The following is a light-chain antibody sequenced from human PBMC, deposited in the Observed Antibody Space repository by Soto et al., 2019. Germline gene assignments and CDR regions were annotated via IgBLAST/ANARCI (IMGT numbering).Light chain of an antibody. CDR1: QSVSSY. V-gene: IGKV3-11*01. Sequence: EIVLTQSPATLSVSPGERATLSCRVSQSVSSYLAWYQQKPGQAPRLLIYDASNRATGIPARFSGSGSGTDFTLTISSLEPEDFAVYYCQQRSNWWTFGQGTKVEIK. CDR2: DAS. CDR3: QQRSNWWT. J-gene: IGKJ1*01.